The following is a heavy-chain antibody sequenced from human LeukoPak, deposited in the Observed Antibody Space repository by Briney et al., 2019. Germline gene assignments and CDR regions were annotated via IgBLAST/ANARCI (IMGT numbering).Heavy chain of an antibody. CDR1: GFTFSSYA. D-gene: IGHD2-21*01. V-gene: IGHV3-23*01. CDR2: ISGSGGST. CDR3: VKGGVWWLHPGYFDY. J-gene: IGHJ4*02. Sequence: GGPLRLSCAASGFTFSSYAMSWVRQAPGKGLEWVSAISGSGGSTYYADSVKGRFTISRDNSKNTLYLQMNSLRAEDTAVYYCVKGGVWWLHPGYFDYWGQGTLVTVSS.